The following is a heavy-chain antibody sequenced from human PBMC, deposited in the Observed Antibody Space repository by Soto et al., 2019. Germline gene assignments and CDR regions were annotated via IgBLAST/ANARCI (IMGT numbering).Heavy chain of an antibody. Sequence: PSETLSLTCAAYGGSFSGYYCSWIRQPPGKGLEWIGEINHSGSTNYNPSLKSRVTISLDTSNNQFCLTLSAVTAADTPVYYCARMSLTDVWGKGTTVTVSS. CDR1: GGSFSGYY. CDR3: ARMSLTDV. J-gene: IGHJ6*04. CDR2: INHSGST. V-gene: IGHV4-34*01.